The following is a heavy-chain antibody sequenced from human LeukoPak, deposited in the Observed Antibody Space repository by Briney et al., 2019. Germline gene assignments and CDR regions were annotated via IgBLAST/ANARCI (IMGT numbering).Heavy chain of an antibody. V-gene: IGHV1-2*02. CDR1: GYTFTGYY. D-gene: IGHD6-13*01. Sequence: ASVKVSCKASGYTFTGYYMPGVRQAPGQGLEWMGWINPNSGGTNYAQKFQGRVTMTRDTSIRTAYMELSRLRADDTAVYYCAPRGAAAGTDLDYWGQGNLVTVSS. CDR2: INPNSGGT. J-gene: IGHJ4*02. CDR3: APRGAAAGTDLDY.